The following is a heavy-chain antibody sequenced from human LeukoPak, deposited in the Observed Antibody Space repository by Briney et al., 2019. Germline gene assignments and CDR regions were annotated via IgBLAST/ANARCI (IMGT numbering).Heavy chain of an antibody. V-gene: IGHV3-23*01. D-gene: IGHD2-15*01. CDR2: ITGTGSGSSP. CDR1: GFIFNTYA. Sequence: GGSLRLSCAASGFIFNTYAMSWVRQAPGKGLEWVSTITGTGSGSSPSYADSAKGRFSISRDNSKNTLYLQMNSLRADDTGVYYCAKGYSFGDNWGQGTLVTVSS. J-gene: IGHJ4*02. CDR3: AKGYSFGDN.